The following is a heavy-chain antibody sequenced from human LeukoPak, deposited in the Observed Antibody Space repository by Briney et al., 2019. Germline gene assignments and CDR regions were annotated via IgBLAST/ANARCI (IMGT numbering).Heavy chain of an antibody. D-gene: IGHD4-17*01. V-gene: IGHV3-30-3*01. CDR3: ARDRLDDCGDYYYGMDV. J-gene: IGHJ6*02. Sequence: PGRSLRLSCAASGFTFSSYAMHWVRQAPGKGLEWVAVISYDGSNKYYADSVKGRFTISRDNSKNTLYLQMNSLRAEDTAVYYCARDRLDDCGDYYYGMDVWGQGTTVTVSS. CDR2: ISYDGSNK. CDR1: GFTFSSYA.